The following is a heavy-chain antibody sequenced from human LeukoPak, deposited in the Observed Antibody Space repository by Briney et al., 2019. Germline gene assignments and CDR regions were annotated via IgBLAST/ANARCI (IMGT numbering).Heavy chain of an antibody. J-gene: IGHJ6*04. V-gene: IGHV3-23*01. CDR1: GFTFRSYG. D-gene: IGHD3-10*02. CDR3: AELGITMIGGV. CDR2: ISGSGGST. Sequence: GGSLRLSCAASGFTFRSYGMSWVRQAPGKGLEWVSGISGSGGSTYYADSVKGRFNISRDNSKNTLYLQMNSLRAEDTAVYYCAELGITMIGGVWGKGTTVTISS.